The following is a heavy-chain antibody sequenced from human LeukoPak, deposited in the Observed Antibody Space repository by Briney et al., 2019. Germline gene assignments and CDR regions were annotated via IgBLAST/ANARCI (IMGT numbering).Heavy chain of an antibody. CDR3: ARHGGSLDYFDS. Sequence: PSETLSLTCSVSTGSLSTNYWSWIRQSPGKGLEWIGYIYHGGTTSYNPSLKRRVTISVDSPKNQFFLRLTSLTAADTALYYCARHGGSLDYFDSWGPGSLVIVSS. D-gene: IGHD2-15*01. J-gene: IGHJ4*02. V-gene: IGHV4-59*08. CDR2: IYHGGTT. CDR1: TGSLSTNY.